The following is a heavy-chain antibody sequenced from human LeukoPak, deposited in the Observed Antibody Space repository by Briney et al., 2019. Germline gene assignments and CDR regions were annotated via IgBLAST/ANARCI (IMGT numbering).Heavy chain of an antibody. CDR2: IYSNSRTK. CDR1: GFTFSTYE. D-gene: IGHD2/OR15-2a*01. CDR3: TRKGSQWDFLVDY. J-gene: IGHJ4*02. V-gene: IGHV3-48*03. Sequence: PGGSLRLSCAASGFTFSTYEMDWVRQAPGKGLEWISYIYSNSRTKHYADSVKGRFTISRDNSENSLYLQMDSLTAEDTAVYYCTRKGSQWDFLVDYWGQGTRVAASP.